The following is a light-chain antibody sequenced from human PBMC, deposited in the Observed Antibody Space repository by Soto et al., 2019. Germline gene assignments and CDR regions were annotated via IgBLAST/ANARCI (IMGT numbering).Light chain of an antibody. CDR2: AAS. Sequence: LVLTQSPGTLSLSPGERATLSCRASQSVSSSYLAWYQQKPGQAPRLLIYAASSRATGIPDRFSGSGSGTDFTLTISRLEPEDFAVYFCQQYGTSLPFTFGQGTKVDIK. V-gene: IGKV3-20*01. J-gene: IGKJ2*01. CDR3: QQYGTSLPFT. CDR1: QSVSSSY.